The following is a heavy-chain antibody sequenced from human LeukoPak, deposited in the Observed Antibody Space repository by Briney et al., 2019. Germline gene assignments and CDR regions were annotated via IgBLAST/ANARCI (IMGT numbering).Heavy chain of an antibody. Sequence: GGSLRLSCAASGFTFSNYAMSWVRQAPGKRLEWVSTFSGGLDTTYHADSVEGRFTIYRDNAKNTLYLQMNSLRVEDTAVYYCARDVAGSGSHWGQGTLVTVSS. J-gene: IGHJ4*02. CDR2: FSGGLDTT. V-gene: IGHV3-23*01. CDR3: ARDVAGSGSH. CDR1: GFTFSNYA. D-gene: IGHD3-10*01.